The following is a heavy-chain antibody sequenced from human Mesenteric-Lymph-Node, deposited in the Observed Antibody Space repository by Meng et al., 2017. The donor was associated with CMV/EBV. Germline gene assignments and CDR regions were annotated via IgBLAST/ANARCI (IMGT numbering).Heavy chain of an antibody. J-gene: IGHJ6*02. CDR1: GGTFSSYA. Sequence: ASVKVSCKASGGTFSSYAINWVRQAPGQGLEWMGWISAYNGNTNYAQKLQGRVTMTTDTSTSTAYMELRSLRSDDTAVYYCARGGATMLGHYGMDVWGQGTTVTVSS. CDR2: ISAYNGNT. D-gene: IGHD3-10*02. CDR3: ARGGATMLGHYGMDV. V-gene: IGHV1-18*01.